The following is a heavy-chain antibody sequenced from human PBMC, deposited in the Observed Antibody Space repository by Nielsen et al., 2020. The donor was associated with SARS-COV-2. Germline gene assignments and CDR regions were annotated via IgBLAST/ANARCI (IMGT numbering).Heavy chain of an antibody. D-gene: IGHD5-12*01. CDR3: AKLHSGYEDYYYGMDV. V-gene: IGHV3-48*03. Sequence: GGSLRLSCAASGFTISNYGMNWVRQAPGKGLEWVSHMSSSGGTIYYADSVKGRFTISRDNAKNSLYLQMNSLRAEDTALYYCAKLHSGYEDYYYGMDVWGQGTTVTVSS. CDR1: GFTISNYG. J-gene: IGHJ6*02. CDR2: MSSSGGTI.